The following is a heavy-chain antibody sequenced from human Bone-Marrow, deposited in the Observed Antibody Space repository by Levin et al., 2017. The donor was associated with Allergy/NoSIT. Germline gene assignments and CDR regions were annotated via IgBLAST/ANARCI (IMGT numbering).Heavy chain of an antibody. D-gene: IGHD5-18*01. CDR1: GFTFSGHY. CDR3: AREGVDIAMAFDY. CDR2: SRNKANSYIA. V-gene: IGHV3-72*01. Sequence: RGESLKISCAASGFTFSGHYMDWVRQAPGKGLEWVGRSRNKANSYIAEYAASVIGRFTISRDDSKNSLYLQMNSLNTEDTALYYCAREGVDIAMAFDYWGQGTLLTVSS. J-gene: IGHJ4*02.